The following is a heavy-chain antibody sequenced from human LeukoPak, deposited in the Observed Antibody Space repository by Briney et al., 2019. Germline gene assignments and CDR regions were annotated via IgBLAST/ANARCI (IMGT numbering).Heavy chain of an antibody. J-gene: IGHJ3*02. CDR1: GYTFTSYG. D-gene: IGHD6-19*01. CDR3: ARDGGIDSSGWPYAFDI. V-gene: IGHV1-18*01. Sequence: ASVKVSCKASGYTFTSYGISWVRQAPGQGLEWMGWISAYNGNTNYAQKLQGRVTMTTDTSTSTAYMELRSLRSDDTAVYYCARDGGIDSSGWPYAFDIWGQGTMVTVSS. CDR2: ISAYNGNT.